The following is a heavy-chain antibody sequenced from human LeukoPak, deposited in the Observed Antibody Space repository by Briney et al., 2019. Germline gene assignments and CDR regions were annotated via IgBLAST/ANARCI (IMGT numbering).Heavy chain of an antibody. J-gene: IGHJ4*02. CDR1: GGSISSSSYY. CDR2: IYYSGST. V-gene: IGHV4-39*07. CDR3: ARDAPYYYDSSGYYQVDY. D-gene: IGHD3-22*01. Sequence: KPSETLSLTCTVSGGSISSSSYYWGWIRQPPGKRLEWIGSIYYSGSTYYNPSLKSQVTISVDTSKNQFSLKLSSVTAADTAVYYCARDAPYYYDSSGYYQVDYWGQGTLVTVSS.